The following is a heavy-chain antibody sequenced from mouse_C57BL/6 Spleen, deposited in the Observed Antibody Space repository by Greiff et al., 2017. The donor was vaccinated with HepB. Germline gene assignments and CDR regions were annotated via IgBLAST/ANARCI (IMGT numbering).Heavy chain of an antibody. CDR3: ARGEGHAMDY. V-gene: IGHV5-17*01. CDR2: ISSGSSTI. J-gene: IGHJ4*01. Sequence: DVMLVESGGGLVKPGGSLKLSCAASGFTFSDYGMHWVRQAPEKGLEWVAYISSGSSTIYYADTVKGRFTISRDNAKNTLFLQMTSLRSEDTAMYYCARGEGHAMDYWGQGTSVTVSS. CDR1: GFTFSDYG.